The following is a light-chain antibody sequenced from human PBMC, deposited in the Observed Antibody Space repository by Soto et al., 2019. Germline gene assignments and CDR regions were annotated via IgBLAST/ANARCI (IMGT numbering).Light chain of an antibody. CDR2: DAS. CDR3: QQYDNLPIT. V-gene: IGKV1-33*01. J-gene: IGKJ5*01. Sequence: DIQMTHSPSSLSASVGDRITITCHASQDIGNYLNWYQQKPGKAPKLLIYDASTLESGVPSRFSGSGSGTDFTFTISSLQPEDFATYYCQQYDNLPITFGQGTRLEIK. CDR1: QDIGNY.